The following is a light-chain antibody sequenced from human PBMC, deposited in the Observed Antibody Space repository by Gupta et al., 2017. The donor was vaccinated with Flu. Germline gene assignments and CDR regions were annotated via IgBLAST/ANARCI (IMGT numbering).Light chain of an antibody. CDR1: QSLSSW. CDR3: QQYDSYSLT. V-gene: IGKV1-5*03. Sequence: DIQMTQSPSTLSAYVGDRVTITCRASQSLSSWLAWYQQKPGKAPNLLIYKASNLESGVPSRFSGSGSGTEFTLTISSLQPEDFATYYCQQYDSYSLTFGGGTKVEI. CDR2: KAS. J-gene: IGKJ4*01.